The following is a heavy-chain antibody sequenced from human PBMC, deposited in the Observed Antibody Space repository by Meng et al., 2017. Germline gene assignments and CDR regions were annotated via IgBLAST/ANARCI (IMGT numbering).Heavy chain of an antibody. CDR1: GSTFSSYA. CDR3: AKVFYYDSSGYCFDY. D-gene: IGHD3-22*01. J-gene: IGHJ4*02. Sequence: VQLVESGGGVVQPGRSLRLSCASSGSTFSSYAMRCVRQAPGKGLEWVSAISGSGGSTYYADSVKGRFTISRDNSKNTLYLQMNSLRAEDTAVYYCAKVFYYDSSGYCFDYWGQGTLVTVSS. CDR2: ISGSGGST. V-gene: IGHV3-23*04.